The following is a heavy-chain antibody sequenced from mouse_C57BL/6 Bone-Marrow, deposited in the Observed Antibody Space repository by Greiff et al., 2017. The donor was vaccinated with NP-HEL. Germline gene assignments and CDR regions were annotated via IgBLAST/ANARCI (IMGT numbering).Heavy chain of an antibody. D-gene: IGHD1-1*01. J-gene: IGHJ4*01. CDR2: ISSGGDYI. Sequence: EVMLVESGEGLVKPGGSLKLSCAASGFTFSSYAMSWVRQTPEKRLEWVAYISSGGDYIYYADTVKGRFTISRDNARNTLYLQMSSLKSEDTAMYYCTRDRGVAFYYYAMDYWGQGTSVTVSS. CDR3: TRDRGVAFYYYAMDY. V-gene: IGHV5-9-1*02. CDR1: GFTFSSYA.